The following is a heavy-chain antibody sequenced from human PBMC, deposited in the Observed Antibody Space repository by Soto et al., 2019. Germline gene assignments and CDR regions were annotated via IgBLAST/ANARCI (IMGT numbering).Heavy chain of an antibody. D-gene: IGHD3-16*01. V-gene: IGHV4-38-2*01. J-gene: IGHJ5*02. CDR3: ALHTFSFGHSPQYNNWFDP. CDR2: IHHNGNT. Sequence: PSETLSLTCVVSGYSISRGYYWGWIRQPPGKGLEWIGSIHHNGNTYYNPSLKSRVTLSIDTSKNQFSLKLSSVTAADTAVYYCALHTFSFGHSPQYNNWFDPWGQGTLVTVSS. CDR1: GYSISRGYY.